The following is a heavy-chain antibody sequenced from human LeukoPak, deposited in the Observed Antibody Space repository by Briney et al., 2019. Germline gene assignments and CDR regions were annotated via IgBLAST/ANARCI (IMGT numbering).Heavy chain of an antibody. CDR2: IIPIFGTA. D-gene: IGHD2-2*01. CDR3: ASRGGYQLLATTDV. J-gene: IGHJ6*04. V-gene: IGHV1-69*13. Sequence: GASVKVSCKASGGTFSSYAISWVRQAPGQGLEWMGGIIPIFGTANYAQKFQGRVTITADESTSTAYMELSSLRSEDTAVYYCASRGGYQLLATTDVWGKGTTVTVSS. CDR1: GGTFSSYA.